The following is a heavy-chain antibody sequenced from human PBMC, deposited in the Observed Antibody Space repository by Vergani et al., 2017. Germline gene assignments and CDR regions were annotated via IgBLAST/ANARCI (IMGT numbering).Heavy chain of an antibody. V-gene: IGHV4-34*01. Sequence: QVQLQQWGAGLLKPSETLSLTCAVYGGSFSGYYWSWIRQPPGKGLEWIGEINHSGSTNYNPSLKSRVTISVDTSKNQFSLKLSSVTAADTAVYYCARERLAGMDVWGKGTTVTVAS. CDR1: GGSFSGYY. D-gene: IGHD4-17*01. CDR3: ARERLAGMDV. CDR2: INHSGST. J-gene: IGHJ6*04.